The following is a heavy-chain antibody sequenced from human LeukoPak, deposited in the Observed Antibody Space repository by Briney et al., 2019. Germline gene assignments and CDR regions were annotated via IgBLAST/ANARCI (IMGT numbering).Heavy chain of an antibody. CDR2: ISGSGGTT. D-gene: IGHD2-15*01. J-gene: IGHJ4*02. CDR3: AKGSPQGVVVVATTLYFDY. V-gene: IGHV3-23*01. CDR1: GFIFSSYA. Sequence: GGSLRLSCAASGFIFSSYAMSRVRQAPGKGLEWVSAISGSGGTTYYADSVKGRFTISRDNSKNTLYLQMNSLRAEDTAVYYCAKGSPQGVVVVATTLYFDYWGQGTLVTVSS.